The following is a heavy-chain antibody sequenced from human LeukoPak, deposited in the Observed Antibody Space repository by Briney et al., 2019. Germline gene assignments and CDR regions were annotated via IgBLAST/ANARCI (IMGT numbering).Heavy chain of an antibody. J-gene: IGHJ5*02. CDR2: IIPTFGTA. Sequence: SVKVSCKASGGTFSSYAISWVRQAPGQGLEWMGGIIPTFGTANYAQKFQGRVTITADESTSTAYMELSSLRSEDTAVYYCARHDYGDYVGTTSWGQGTLVTVSS. V-gene: IGHV1-69*13. CDR1: GGTFSSYA. CDR3: ARHDYGDYVGTTS. D-gene: IGHD4-17*01.